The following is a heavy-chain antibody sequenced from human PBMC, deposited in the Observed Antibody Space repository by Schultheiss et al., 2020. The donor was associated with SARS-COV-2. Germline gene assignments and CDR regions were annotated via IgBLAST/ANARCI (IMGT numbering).Heavy chain of an antibody. D-gene: IGHD1-26*01. CDR2: INPNSGGT. CDR1: GYTFTSYG. CDR3: ARPASGSPSYAFDI. Sequence: ASVKVSCKASGYTFTSYGISWVRQAPGQGLEWMGWINPNSGGTNYAQKFQGRVTMTTDTSTSTAYMELRSLRSEDTAVYYCARPASGSPSYAFDIWGQGTMVTVSS. V-gene: IGHV1-18*01. J-gene: IGHJ3*02.